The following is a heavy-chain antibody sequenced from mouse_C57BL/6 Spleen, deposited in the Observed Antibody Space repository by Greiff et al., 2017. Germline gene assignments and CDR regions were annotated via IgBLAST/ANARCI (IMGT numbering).Heavy chain of an antibody. V-gene: IGHV5-17*01. Sequence: DVKLVESGGGLVKPGGSLKLSCAASGFTFSDYGMHWVRQAPEKGLEWVAYISSGSSTIYYADTVKGRFPISRDNAKNTLFLQMTSLRSEDTAMYYCARHYSDYWGQGTTLTVSS. CDR2: ISSGSSTI. CDR1: GFTFSDYG. CDR3: ARHYSDY. D-gene: IGHD2-12*01. J-gene: IGHJ2*01.